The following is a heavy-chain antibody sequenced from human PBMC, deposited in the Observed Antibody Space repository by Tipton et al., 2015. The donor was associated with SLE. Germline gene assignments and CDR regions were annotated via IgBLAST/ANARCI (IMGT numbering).Heavy chain of an antibody. CDR3: ARERAAGHSCYCYMDV. V-gene: IGHV4-61*02. J-gene: IGHJ6*03. CDR1: GGSISSSSYY. D-gene: IGHD6-13*01. CDR2: IYTSGST. Sequence: TLSLTCTVSGGSISSSSYYWSWIRQPAGKGLEWIGRIYTSGSTNYSPSLKSRVTISVDTSKNQFSLKLSSVTAADTAVYYCARERAAGHSCYCYMDVWGKGTTVTVSS.